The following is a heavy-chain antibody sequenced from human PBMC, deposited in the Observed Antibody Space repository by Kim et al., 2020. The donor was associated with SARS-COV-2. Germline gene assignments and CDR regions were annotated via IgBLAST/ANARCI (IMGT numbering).Heavy chain of an antibody. CDR2: IYSGGST. CDR1: GFTVSSNY. CDR3: ARFGPNLNYYDSSGYYYPGGMDV. J-gene: IGHJ6*02. Sequence: GGSLRLSCAASGFTVSSNYMSWVRQAPGKGLEWVSVIYSGGSTYYADSLKGRFTISRHNSKNTLYLQMNSLRAEDTAVYYCARFGPNLNYYDSSGYYYPGGMDVWGQGTTVTVSS. D-gene: IGHD3-22*01. V-gene: IGHV3-53*04.